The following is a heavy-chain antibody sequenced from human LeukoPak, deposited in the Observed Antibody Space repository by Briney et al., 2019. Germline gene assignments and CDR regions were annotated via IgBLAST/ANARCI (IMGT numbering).Heavy chain of an antibody. CDR2: ISGSGGST. Sequence: GGSLRLSCAASGFTFSSYVMSWVRQAPGKGLEWVSGISGSGGSTYYADSVKGRFTISRDNSKNTLYLQMNSLRAEDTAVYYCARADYYDRNAFDIWGQGTMVTVSS. CDR3: ARADYYDRNAFDI. V-gene: IGHV3-23*01. D-gene: IGHD3-22*01. CDR1: GFTFSSYV. J-gene: IGHJ3*02.